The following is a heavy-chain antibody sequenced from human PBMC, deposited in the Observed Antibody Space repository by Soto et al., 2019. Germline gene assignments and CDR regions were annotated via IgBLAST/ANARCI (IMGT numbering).Heavy chain of an antibody. V-gene: IGHV3-23*01. D-gene: IGHD3-16*01. J-gene: IGHJ4*02. CDR1: GFTFSNYA. Sequence: EVQLLDSGGGLVQPGGSLRLSCAASGFTFSNYAMTWVRQGPGKGLEWVSGISGSGGRSYYADSVKGRCTISRDNSKRTLYLQMKSPRAEDTAVYYCAKAYFVWSSEQPYYFDYWGQGTLVTVSS. CDR2: ISGSGGRS. CDR3: AKAYFVWSSEQPYYFDY.